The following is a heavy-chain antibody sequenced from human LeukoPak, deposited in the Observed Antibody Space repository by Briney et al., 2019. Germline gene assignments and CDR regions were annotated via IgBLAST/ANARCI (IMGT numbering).Heavy chain of an antibody. J-gene: IGHJ5*02. V-gene: IGHV3-74*01. Sequence: GGSLRLSCAASGFTFSSYWMHWVRQAPGKGLVWVSRINSDGSSTSYADSVKGRFTISRDNAKNTVYLQMNSLGAEDTAVYYCAREGQQLVRWFDPWGQGTLVTVSS. CDR2: INSDGSST. CDR1: GFTFSSYW. CDR3: AREGQQLVRWFDP. D-gene: IGHD6-13*01.